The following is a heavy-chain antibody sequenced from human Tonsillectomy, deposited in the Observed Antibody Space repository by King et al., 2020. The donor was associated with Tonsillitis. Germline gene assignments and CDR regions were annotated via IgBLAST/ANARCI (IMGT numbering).Heavy chain of an antibody. CDR3: ARVVDTSMVIASGDF. J-gene: IGHJ4*02. V-gene: IGHV4-38-2*01. CDR2: INHSGTT. CDR1: GYFISSGYY. D-gene: IGHD5-18*01. Sequence: VQLQESGPGLVKPSETLSLTCGVSGYFISSGYYWGWIRQPPGKGLEWLGSINHSGTTYYNPSLKSRVTISVDTSKNQFSLKLSSVTAADTAVYYCARVVDTSMVIASGDFWGQGTLVTVSS.